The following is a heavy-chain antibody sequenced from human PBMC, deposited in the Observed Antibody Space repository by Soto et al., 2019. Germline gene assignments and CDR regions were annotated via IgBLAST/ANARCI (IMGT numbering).Heavy chain of an antibody. J-gene: IGHJ6*02. D-gene: IGHD6-13*01. CDR1: GGSITSYY. CDR2: ISYSGST. Sequence: SETLSLTCTVSGGSITSYYWSWIRQPPGKGLEWIGYISYSGSTNYNPSLKSRVTISVETSKNQFSLKLSSVTAADTAVYYCAREGASSSWYYYYAMDVWGQGTTVTVSS. CDR3: AREGASSSWYYYYAMDV. V-gene: IGHV4-59*01.